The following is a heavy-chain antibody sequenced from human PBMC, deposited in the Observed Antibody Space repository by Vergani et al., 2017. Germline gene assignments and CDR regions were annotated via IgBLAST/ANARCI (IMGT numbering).Heavy chain of an antibody. J-gene: IGHJ1*01. CDR3: ARDRVGVVVPASPFFQH. CDR2: ISYDGSNK. Sequence: QVQLVESGGGVVQPGRSLRLSCAASGFTFSSYAMHWVRQAPGKGLEWVAVISYDGSNKYYADSVKGRFTISRDNAKNTLYLQINSLRAEDTAVYYCARDRVGVVVPASPFFQHWGQGTLVTVSS. D-gene: IGHD2-2*01. CDR1: GFTFSSYA. V-gene: IGHV3-30*04.